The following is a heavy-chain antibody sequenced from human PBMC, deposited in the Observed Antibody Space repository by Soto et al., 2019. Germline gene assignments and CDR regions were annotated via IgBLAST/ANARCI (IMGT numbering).Heavy chain of an antibody. CDR3: AKDLTAMVRGGFDY. CDR2: ISHDGSNK. J-gene: IGHJ4*02. D-gene: IGHD5-18*01. Sequence: GGSLRLSCPVSGFTFSSYGMHWVRQAPGKGLEWVAVISHDGSNKYYADSVKGRFTISRDNSKNTLYQQMNSLRAEDKAVYYCAKDLTAMVRGGFDYWGQGTLVTVSS. V-gene: IGHV3-30*18. CDR1: GFTFSSYG.